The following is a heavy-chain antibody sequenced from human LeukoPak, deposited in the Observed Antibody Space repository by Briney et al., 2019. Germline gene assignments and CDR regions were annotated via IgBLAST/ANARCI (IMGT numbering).Heavy chain of an antibody. CDR1: GFTFDDYA. V-gene: IGHV3-9*01. CDR2: ISWNSGSI. Sequence: PGGSLRLSCATYGFTFDDYAMHWVRQAPGKGLEWVSGISWNSGSIGYADSVKGRFTISRDNAKNSLYLQMNSLRAEDTALYYCAKGMTTVTGENAFDIWGQGTMVTVSS. J-gene: IGHJ3*02. CDR3: AKGMTTVTGENAFDI. D-gene: IGHD4-17*01.